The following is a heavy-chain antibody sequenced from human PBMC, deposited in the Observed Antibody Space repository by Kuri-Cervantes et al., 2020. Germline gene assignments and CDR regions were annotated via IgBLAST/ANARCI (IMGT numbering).Heavy chain of an antibody. D-gene: IGHD4-17*01. Sequence: GESLKISCAASGFTFSTYAMSWVRRAPGKGLEWVSAMSGSGAGTYYADSVKGRFTISRDNAKNSLYLQMSSLRAEDTAVYYCARDGPHYGDYEVLWGQGTLVTVSS. CDR2: MSGSGAGT. CDR3: ARDGPHYGDYEVL. CDR1: GFTFSTYA. V-gene: IGHV3-23*01. J-gene: IGHJ4*02.